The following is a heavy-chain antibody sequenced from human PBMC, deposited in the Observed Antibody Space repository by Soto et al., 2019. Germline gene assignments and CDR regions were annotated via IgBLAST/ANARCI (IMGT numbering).Heavy chain of an antibody. Sequence: QVQLVQSGAEVKKPGSSVKVSCKASGGTFSSYAISWVRRAPGQGLEWMGGIIPIFGTANYAQKFQGRVTITADESTSTAYMELSSLRSEDTAVYYCVVNYDILTAYYGMDVWGQGTTVTVSS. CDR1: GGTFSSYA. D-gene: IGHD3-9*01. CDR3: VVNYDILTAYYGMDV. J-gene: IGHJ6*02. V-gene: IGHV1-69*01. CDR2: IIPIFGTA.